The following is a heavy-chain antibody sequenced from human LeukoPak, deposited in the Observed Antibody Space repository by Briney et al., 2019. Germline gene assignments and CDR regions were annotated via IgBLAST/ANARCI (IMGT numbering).Heavy chain of an antibody. V-gene: IGHV6-1*01. J-gene: IGHJ4*02. CDR3: ARIKAALFDY. CDR2: TYYRSKWYN. D-gene: IGHD6-6*01. CDR1: GDIISSNSAA. Sequence: SQTLSLTCAIPGDIISSNSAAWNWIRQSPSRGLEWLGRTYYRSKWYNDYAVSVKSRITINPYTSKNQFSLQLNSVTPEDTAVYYCARIKAALFDYWGQGTLVTVSS.